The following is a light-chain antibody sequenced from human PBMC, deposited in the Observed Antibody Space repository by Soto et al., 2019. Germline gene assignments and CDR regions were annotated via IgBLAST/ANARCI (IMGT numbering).Light chain of an antibody. CDR1: QSINNN. CDR2: GAS. Sequence: EIVLTQSPGTLSLSPGASATLSCRTSQSINNNFFAWYQQRPGQAPRLLIFGASHRATGIPDRFSGSGSGTEFTLTISSLQSEDFAVYFCQQYNNWPPVTFGPGTKVDI. V-gene: IGKV3D-15*01. J-gene: IGKJ3*01. CDR3: QQYNNWPPVT.